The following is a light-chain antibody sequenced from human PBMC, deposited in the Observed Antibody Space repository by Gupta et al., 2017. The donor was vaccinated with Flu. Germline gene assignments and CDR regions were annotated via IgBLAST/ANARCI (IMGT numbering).Light chain of an antibody. CDR2: EVS. CDR3: MQSLEPPLT. CDR1: QSLLESDGKTY. Sequence: ISCKSSQSLLESDGKTYLYWYLQRPGQPPQLLIYEVSIRFSGVPDRFTGSGSGTDFSLKISRVEAEDVGVYYCMQSLEPPLTFGGGTKVEIK. V-gene: IGKV2D-29*01. J-gene: IGKJ4*01.